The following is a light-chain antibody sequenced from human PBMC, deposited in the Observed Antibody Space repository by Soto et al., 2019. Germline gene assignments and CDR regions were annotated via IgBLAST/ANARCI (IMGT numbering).Light chain of an antibody. V-gene: IGLV2-14*01. Sequence: QSVLTQPASVSGSPGQSITISCTGTSSDVGGYNYVSWYQQHPGKAPKLMIYDVSNRPSGVSNRFSGSKSGNTASLTISGLQAEDEADYYCSSYRSRSILCVFGTGTKVPV. CDR1: SSDVGGYNY. CDR3: SSYRSRSILCV. J-gene: IGLJ1*01. CDR2: DVS.